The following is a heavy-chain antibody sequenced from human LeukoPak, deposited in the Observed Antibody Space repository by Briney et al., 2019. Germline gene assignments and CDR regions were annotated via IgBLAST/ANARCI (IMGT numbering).Heavy chain of an antibody. Sequence: GGSLRLSCAASGFTFSSYSMNWVRQAPGKGLEWVSYISSSSSYIYYADSVKGRFTISRDNAKNSLYLQMNSLRAEDTAVYYCASDGSYDYVWGSYRHNWFDPWGQGTLVTVSS. D-gene: IGHD3-16*02. CDR1: GFTFSSYS. V-gene: IGHV3-21*01. J-gene: IGHJ5*02. CDR3: ASDGSYDYVWGSYRHNWFDP. CDR2: ISSSSSYI.